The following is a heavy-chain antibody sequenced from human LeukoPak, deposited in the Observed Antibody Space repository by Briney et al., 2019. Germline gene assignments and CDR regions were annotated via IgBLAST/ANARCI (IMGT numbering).Heavy chain of an antibody. CDR1: GFTFSSYG. Sequence: GRSLRLSCAASGFTFSSYGMHWVRQAPGKGLEWVAVISYDGSNKYYADSVKGRFTISRDNSKNTLYLQMNSLRAEDTAVYYCAKDRVAVAGTYSDYWGQGTLVTVSS. D-gene: IGHD6-19*01. CDR2: ISYDGSNK. V-gene: IGHV3-30*18. CDR3: AKDRVAVAGTYSDY. J-gene: IGHJ4*02.